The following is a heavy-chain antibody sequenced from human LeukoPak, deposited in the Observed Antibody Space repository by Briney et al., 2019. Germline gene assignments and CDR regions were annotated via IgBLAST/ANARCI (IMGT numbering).Heavy chain of an antibody. V-gene: IGHV3-30*18. D-gene: IGHD6-13*01. CDR1: GFTFSSYG. CDR2: ISYDGSNE. Sequence: GSSLRLSCAASGFTFSSYGMHWVRQAPGKGLEWVAVISYDGSNEYYADSVKGRFTISRDNSKNTLYLQMNSLRAEDTAVYYCAKDKGPIAAAHYYYGMDVWGKGTTVTVSS. CDR3: AKDKGPIAAAHYYYGMDV. J-gene: IGHJ6*04.